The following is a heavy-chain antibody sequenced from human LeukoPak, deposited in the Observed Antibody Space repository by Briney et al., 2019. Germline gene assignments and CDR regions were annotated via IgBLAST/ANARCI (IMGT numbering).Heavy chain of an antibody. J-gene: IGHJ4*02. CDR2: INPNSGGT. CDR1: GYTFTGYY. V-gene: IGHV1-2*02. CDR3: ARVGYSSSWGIDY. D-gene: IGHD6-13*01. Sequence: ASVKVSGKASGYTFTGYYMHWVRQAPGQGLEWMGWINPNSGGTNYAQKFQGRVTMTRDTSISTAYMELSRLRSDDTAVYYCARVGYSSSWGIDYWGQGTLVTVSS.